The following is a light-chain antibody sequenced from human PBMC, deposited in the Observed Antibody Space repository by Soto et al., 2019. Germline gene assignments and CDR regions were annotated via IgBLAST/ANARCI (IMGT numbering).Light chain of an antibody. CDR1: SGHSSYA. V-gene: IGLV4-69*01. J-gene: IGLJ2*01. CDR2: LNSDGSH. Sequence: QLVLTQSPSASASLGASVKLTCTLSSGHSSYAIAWHQQQPEKGPRYLMKLNSDGSHSKGDGIPDRFSGSSSGAERYLTISSLQSEDEADYYCQTWGTDMVLFGGGTKLPS. CDR3: QTWGTDMVL.